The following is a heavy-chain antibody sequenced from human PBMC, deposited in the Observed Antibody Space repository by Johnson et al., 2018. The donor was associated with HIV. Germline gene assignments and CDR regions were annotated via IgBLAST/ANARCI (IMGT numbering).Heavy chain of an antibody. CDR2: ISWDGGST. CDR3: AKDTRMTTVTPGALNI. V-gene: IGHV3-43D*03. CDR1: GFTFDDYA. Sequence: EVLLLESGGVVVQPGGSLRLSCAASGFTFDDYAMHWVRQAPGKGLEWVSVISWDGGSTYYADSVKGRFTISRDNSKNSLYLQMNSLRVEDTALYYCAKDTRMTTVTPGALNIWGQGTMVTVSS. D-gene: IGHD4-11*01. J-gene: IGHJ3*02.